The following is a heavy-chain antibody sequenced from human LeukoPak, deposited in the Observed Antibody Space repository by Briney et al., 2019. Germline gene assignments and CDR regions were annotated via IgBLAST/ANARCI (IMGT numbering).Heavy chain of an antibody. CDR3: ASWPGGWYGEDS. J-gene: IGHJ4*02. D-gene: IGHD6-19*01. CDR1: GFTVSNNF. Sequence: GGSLILSCAASGFTVSNNFMSWVRQAPGKGLEWVSVIYGGGSTYYADSVKGRFIISRDTSKNTLYLQMNSLRAEDTAVYYCASWPGGWYGEDSWGQGTLVTVSS. V-gene: IGHV3-53*01. CDR2: IYGGGST.